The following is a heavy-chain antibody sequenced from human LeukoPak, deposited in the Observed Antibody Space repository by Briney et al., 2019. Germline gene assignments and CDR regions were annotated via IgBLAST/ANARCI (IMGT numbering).Heavy chain of an antibody. CDR2: IYPSGST. Sequence: PSETLSLTCTVSGGSISSGSYYWSWIRQAAGKGLEWIGRIYPSGSTNYNPSVKSRVTISVDTSKNQISLKLSSETAADTAVYYCAIEGAPGGLIGYYYHMDVWGKGTTVTVSS. J-gene: IGHJ6*03. D-gene: IGHD3-10*01. CDR3: AIEGAPGGLIGYYYHMDV. CDR1: GGSISSGSYY. V-gene: IGHV4-61*02.